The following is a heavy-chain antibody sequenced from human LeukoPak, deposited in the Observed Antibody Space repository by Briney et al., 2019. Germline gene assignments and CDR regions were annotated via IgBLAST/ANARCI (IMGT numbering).Heavy chain of an antibody. CDR2: ISGSGIST. D-gene: IGHD3-3*01. Sequence: PGGSLRLSCAASGFTFSSYAMSWVRQAPGKGLEWVSAISGSGISTYYADSVKGRFTISRDNSKNTLYLQMNSLRAEDTAVYYCAKVPIITIFGVVIEGPYYYMDVWGKGTTVTVSS. J-gene: IGHJ6*03. CDR1: GFTFSSYA. V-gene: IGHV3-23*01. CDR3: AKVPIITIFGVVIEGPYYYMDV.